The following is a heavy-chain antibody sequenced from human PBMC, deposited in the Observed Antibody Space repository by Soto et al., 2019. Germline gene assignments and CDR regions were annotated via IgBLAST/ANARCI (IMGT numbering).Heavy chain of an antibody. J-gene: IGHJ4*02. V-gene: IGHV3-9*01. CDR3: ANLPLYGSGFDC. CDR1: GFTFDDYA. CDR2: ISWNGAAT. Sequence: EVQLVESGGGLVQPGGSLRLSCAASGFTFDDYAIHWVRRAPGKGLEWVSGISWNGAATGDMNSVKGRFSISRDNTKDTLYLQMNSLRSADTAVYYCANLPLYGSGFDCWGQGTLVTVSS. D-gene: IGHD3-10*01.